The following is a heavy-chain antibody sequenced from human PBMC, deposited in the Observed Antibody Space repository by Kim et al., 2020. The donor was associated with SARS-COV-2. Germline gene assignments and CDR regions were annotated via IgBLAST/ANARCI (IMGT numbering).Heavy chain of an antibody. CDR3: AKDGLASGCWGFDY. CDR1: GFSFNYYS. V-gene: IGHV3-23*01. CDR2: ISGSGGGT. J-gene: IGHJ4*02. Sequence: GGSLRLTCVASGFSFNYYSMSWVRQAPGKGLQWVATISGSGGGTFYADSVKGRFTISRDNSKNTLYLQMNSLREEDMAVYHCAKDGLASGCWGFDYWGQGSPVTVSS. D-gene: IGHD1-26*01.